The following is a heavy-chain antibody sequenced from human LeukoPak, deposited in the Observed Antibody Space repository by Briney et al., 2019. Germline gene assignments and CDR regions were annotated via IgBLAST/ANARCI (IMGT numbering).Heavy chain of an antibody. CDR3: ARGRIAAAGRHIGGY. Sequence: ASVKVSCKASGYTCTSYDINWVRQATGQGLEWMGWMNPNSGNTGYAQKFQGRVTMTRNTSISTAYMELSSLRSEDTAVYYCARGRIAAAGRHIGGYWGQGTLVTVSS. CDR2: MNPNSGNT. D-gene: IGHD6-13*01. J-gene: IGHJ4*02. V-gene: IGHV1-8*01. CDR1: GYTCTSYD.